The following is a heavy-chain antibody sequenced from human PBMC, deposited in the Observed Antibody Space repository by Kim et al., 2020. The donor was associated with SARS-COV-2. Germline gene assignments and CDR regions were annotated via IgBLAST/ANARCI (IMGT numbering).Heavy chain of an antibody. J-gene: IGHJ4*02. V-gene: IGHV3-7*01. CDR2: IKQDGSEK. CDR3: ARDPGDYGDFTFDY. D-gene: IGHD4-17*01. Sequence: GGSLRLSCAASGFTFSSYWMSWVRQAPGKGLEWVANIKQDGSEKYYVDSVKGRFTISRDNAKNSLYLQMNSLRAEDTAVYYCARDPGDYGDFTFDYWGQGTLVTVSS. CDR1: GFTFSSYW.